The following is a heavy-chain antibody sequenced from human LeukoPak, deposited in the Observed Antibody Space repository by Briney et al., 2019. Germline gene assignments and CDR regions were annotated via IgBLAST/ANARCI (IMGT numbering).Heavy chain of an antibody. D-gene: IGHD3-3*01. J-gene: IGHJ4*02. CDR3: ARSGYVTGYYFDY. Sequence: ASVKVSCKASGYTFTGYYMHWVRQAPGQGLEWMGWISAYNGNTNYAQKLQGRVTMTTDTSTSTAYMELRSLRSDDTAVYYCARSGYVTGYYFDYWGQGTLVTVSS. V-gene: IGHV1-18*04. CDR2: ISAYNGNT. CDR1: GYTFTGYY.